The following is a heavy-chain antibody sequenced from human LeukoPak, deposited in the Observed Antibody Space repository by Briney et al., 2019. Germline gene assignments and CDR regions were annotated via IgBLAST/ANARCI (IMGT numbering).Heavy chain of an antibody. CDR2: IGGSGDTT. J-gene: IGHJ4*02. V-gene: IGHV3-23*01. D-gene: IGHD5-12*01. Sequence: GGSLRLSCAASGFTFSNYAMSWVRQAPGKGLEWVSLIGGSGDTTYYADSVRGRFTISRDNSKTTLYLQMSSLRAEDTAVYYCAKDLVAKGDYWGQGTLVTVSS. CDR3: AKDLVAKGDY. CDR1: GFTFSNYA.